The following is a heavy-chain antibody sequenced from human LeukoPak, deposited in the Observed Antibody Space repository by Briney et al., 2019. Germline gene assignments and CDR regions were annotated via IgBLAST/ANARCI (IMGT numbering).Heavy chain of an antibody. CDR2: FDPEDGET. D-gene: IGHD3-16*01. J-gene: IGHJ4*02. V-gene: IGHV1-24*01. CDR3: ATWTSSYGGSDY. Sequence: ASVKVSCKVSGYTLTELSMHWVRQAPGKGLEWMGGFDPEDGETIYAQKFQGRVTMTEDTSTDTAYMELSSLRSEDTAVYYCATWTSSYGGSDYWGQGTLVTVSS. CDR1: GYTLTELS.